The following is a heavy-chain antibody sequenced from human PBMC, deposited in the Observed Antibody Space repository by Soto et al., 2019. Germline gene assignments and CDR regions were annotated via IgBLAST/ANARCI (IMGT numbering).Heavy chain of an antibody. J-gene: IGHJ3*02. CDR3: ARIGYYDILTGSTLSGNDAFDI. D-gene: IGHD3-9*01. V-gene: IGHV4-39*01. Sequence: QLQLQESGPGLVKPSETLSLTCTVSGGSISSSSYYWGWIRQPPGKGLEWIGSIYYSGSTYYNPSLNGRVTISVDTSKNRFSLQLSSVTAADTAVYYCARIGYYDILTGSTLSGNDAFDIWGQGTMVTVSS. CDR1: GGSISSSSYY. CDR2: IYYSGST.